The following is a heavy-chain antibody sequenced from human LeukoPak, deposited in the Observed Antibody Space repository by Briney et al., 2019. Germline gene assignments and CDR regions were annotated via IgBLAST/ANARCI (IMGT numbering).Heavy chain of an antibody. CDR2: INSGGST. D-gene: IGHD6-6*01. CDR1: GFAVSSTY. CDR3: ASKTLAARQAF. V-gene: IGHV3-53*01. Sequence: PGGSLRLSCAASGFAVSSTYMNWVRQAPGKGLEWVSLINSGGSTYYPDSVKGRFTISRDNSKNTLYLQMNSLRAEDTAVYYCASKTLAARQAFWGQGTLVTVSS. J-gene: IGHJ4*02.